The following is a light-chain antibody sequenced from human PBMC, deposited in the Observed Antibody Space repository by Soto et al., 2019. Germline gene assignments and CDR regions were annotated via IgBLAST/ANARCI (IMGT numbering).Light chain of an antibody. Sequence: EIVLTQSPATLSLSPGERATLSCRASQSVSSYLAWYQQKPGQAPRLLIYDASNRATSIPARFSGSGSGTDLTLTISSLEPEDFAVYYCQQRSNWPPFTFGPGTKVDIK. J-gene: IGKJ3*01. CDR1: QSVSSY. CDR3: QQRSNWPPFT. V-gene: IGKV3-11*01. CDR2: DAS.